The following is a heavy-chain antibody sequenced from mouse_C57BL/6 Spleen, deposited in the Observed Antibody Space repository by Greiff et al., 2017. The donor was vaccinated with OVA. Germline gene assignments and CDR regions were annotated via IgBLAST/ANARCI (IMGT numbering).Heavy chain of an antibody. Sequence: VQLQQPGAELVKPGASVKLSCKASGYTFTSYWMHWVKQRPGRGLEWIGRIDPNSGGTKYNEQFKSKATLTVDKPSSTAYMQLSSLTSEDSAVYDCAGSDSVVTTGYWYFDVWGTGTTVTVSS. CDR2: IDPNSGGT. J-gene: IGHJ1*03. V-gene: IGHV1-72*01. CDR1: GYTFTSYW. D-gene: IGHD2-2*01. CDR3: AGSDSVVTTGYWYFDV.